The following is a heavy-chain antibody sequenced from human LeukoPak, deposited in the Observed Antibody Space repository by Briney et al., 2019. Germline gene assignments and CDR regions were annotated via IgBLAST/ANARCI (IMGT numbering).Heavy chain of an antibody. Sequence: PGGSLRLSCAASGFTFSSYAMSWVRQAPGKGLEWVSAISGSGGSTYYADSVKGRFTISRDNSKNTLYRQMNSLRAEDTAVYYCAKGRRVYSGYDYWAVPPFDYWGQGTLVTVSS. V-gene: IGHV3-23*01. CDR1: GFTFSSYA. CDR3: AKGRRVYSGYDYWAVPPFDY. CDR2: ISGSGGST. J-gene: IGHJ4*02. D-gene: IGHD5-12*01.